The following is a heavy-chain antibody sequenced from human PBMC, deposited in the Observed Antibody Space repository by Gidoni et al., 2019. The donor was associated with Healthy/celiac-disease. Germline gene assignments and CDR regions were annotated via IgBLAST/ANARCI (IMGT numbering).Heavy chain of an antibody. CDR1: GFSLSTRAVG. CDR3: AHSGRPLDY. CDR2: IYWDDDQ. J-gene: IGHJ4*02. Sequence: QITFKESGPTLVKPTQTLTLTCTLSGFSLSTRAVGVGWLRQPPGKALEWLALIYWDDDQRYTPSPKCRLTIPKDISKNQVVLTMTNMDPVDTATYSCAHSGRPLDYWGQGTLVTVSS. D-gene: IGHD6-6*01. V-gene: IGHV2-5*02.